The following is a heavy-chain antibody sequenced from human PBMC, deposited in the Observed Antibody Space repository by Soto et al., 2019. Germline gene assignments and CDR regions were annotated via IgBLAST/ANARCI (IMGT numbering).Heavy chain of an antibody. J-gene: IGHJ6*02. CDR1: GGSISSSSYY. D-gene: IGHD3-3*01. CDR3: ATPSRDYDFWSGYYKYYYYGMDV. CDR2: IYYSGST. V-gene: IGHV4-39*01. Sequence: SETLSLTCTVSGGSISSSSYYWGWIRQPPGKGLEWIGSIYYSGSTYYNPPLKSRVTISVDTSKNQFSLKLSSVTAADTAVYYCATPSRDYDFWSGYYKYYYYGMDVWGQGTTVTVSS.